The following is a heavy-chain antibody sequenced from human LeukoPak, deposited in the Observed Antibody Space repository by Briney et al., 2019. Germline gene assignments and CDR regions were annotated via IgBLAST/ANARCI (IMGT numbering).Heavy chain of an antibody. CDR2: IRYDGSNK. V-gene: IGHV3-30*02. CDR3: ANQRKRLGELSPVVN. CDR1: GFTFSSYW. D-gene: IGHD3-16*02. Sequence: GGSLRLSCAASGFTFSSYWMSWVRQAPGKGLEWVAFIRYDGSNKYYADSVKGRFTISRDNSKNTLYLQMNSLRAEDTAVYYCANQRKRLGELSPVVNWGQGTLVTVSS. J-gene: IGHJ4*02.